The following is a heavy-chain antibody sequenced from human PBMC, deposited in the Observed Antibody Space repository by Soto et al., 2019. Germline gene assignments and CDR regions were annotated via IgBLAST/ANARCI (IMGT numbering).Heavy chain of an antibody. CDR2: ISASGSTT. V-gene: IGHV3-23*01. J-gene: IGHJ5*01. CDR3: AHGLPETIFGVLIRFDC. D-gene: IGHD3-3*01. Sequence: GGSLRLSCAASGFTFSSYVMSWVRQAPGKGLEWVSSISASGSTTYYADSVKGRFTISRDNSKSALYLQMNNLRAEDTAVYYCAHGLPETIFGVLIRFDCWGQGALVTVSS. CDR1: GFTFSSYV.